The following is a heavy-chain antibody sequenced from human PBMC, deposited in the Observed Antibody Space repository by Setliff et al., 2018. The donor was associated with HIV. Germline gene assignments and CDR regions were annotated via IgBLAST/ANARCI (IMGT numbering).Heavy chain of an antibody. CDR3: ARDRWFSNNWYSDY. D-gene: IGHD6-13*01. Sequence: ASVKVSCKASGYTFTGYYMHWVRQAPGQGLEWMGWINPNSGGTNYAQKFQGRVTMTRDTSISTAYMELSRLRSDDTAVYYCARDRWFSNNWYSDYWGQGTLVTVSS. CDR1: GYTFTGYY. J-gene: IGHJ4*02. V-gene: IGHV1-2*02. CDR2: INPNSGGT.